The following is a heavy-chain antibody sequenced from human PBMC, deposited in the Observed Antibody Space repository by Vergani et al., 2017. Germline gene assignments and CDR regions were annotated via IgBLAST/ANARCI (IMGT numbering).Heavy chain of an antibody. CDR3: ARRTTMVRGVLEIARYYFDY. CDR1: GCSIISSRYY. CDR2: IYYSGST. D-gene: IGHD3-10*01. J-gene: IGHJ4*02. Sequence: QLQLHESGPGLVKPSETLSLTCTVSGCSIISSRYYWGWIRQPPGKGLEGIGSIYYSGSTYYNPSLKSRVTISVDTSKNQFSLKLSAVAAADTAVYYCARRTTMVRGVLEIARYYFDYWGQGTLVTVSS. V-gene: IGHV4-39*01.